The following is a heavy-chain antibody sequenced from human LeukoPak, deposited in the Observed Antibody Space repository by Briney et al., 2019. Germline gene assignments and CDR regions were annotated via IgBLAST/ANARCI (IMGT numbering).Heavy chain of an antibody. J-gene: IGHJ4*02. CDR1: GFTVSSNY. D-gene: IGHD3-16*02. Sequence: GGSLRLSCAASGFTVSSNYMSWVRQAPGKGLEWVSVIYSGGTTYYSDSVKGRFTISRDNAKNSLYLQMNSLRAEDTAVYYCARVPNGITFGGVIDHFDYWGQGTLVTVSS. CDR2: IYSGGTT. CDR3: ARVPNGITFGGVIDHFDY. V-gene: IGHV3-53*01.